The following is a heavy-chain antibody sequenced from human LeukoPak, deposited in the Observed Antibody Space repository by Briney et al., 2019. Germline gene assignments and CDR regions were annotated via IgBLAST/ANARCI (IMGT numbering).Heavy chain of an antibody. Sequence: ASVKVSCKASGHSFNAYYIHWVRQAPGQGLQWMGRIDPNSGDTKYTQKFQGRVSMTRDTSISTAYMELSRLTSDDTAVYYCATFTAPRNAFGLWGQGTMVTVSS. CDR2: IDPNSGDT. D-gene: IGHD3-16*01. CDR3: ATFTAPRNAFGL. J-gene: IGHJ3*01. CDR1: GHSFNAYY. V-gene: IGHV1-2*06.